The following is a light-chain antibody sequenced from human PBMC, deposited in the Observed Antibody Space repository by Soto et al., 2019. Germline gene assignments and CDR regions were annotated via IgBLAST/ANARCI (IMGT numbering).Light chain of an antibody. Sequence: EIVLTQSPGTLSLSPGERATLSCRASQSVSSNYLAWYQQKPGQAPRLLIYGASNRATGIPDRFSGSGSGTDFTLTISSLQSEDFAVYYCQQFNNWPIFGQGTRLEVK. CDR1: QSVSSNY. V-gene: IGKV3-20*01. CDR3: QQFNNWPI. J-gene: IGKJ5*01. CDR2: GAS.